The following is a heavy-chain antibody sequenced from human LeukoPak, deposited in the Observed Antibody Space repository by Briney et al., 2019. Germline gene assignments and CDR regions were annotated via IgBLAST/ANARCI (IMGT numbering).Heavy chain of an antibody. J-gene: IGHJ4*02. V-gene: IGHV4-39*01. CDR2: IYYSGST. Sequence: PSETLSLTCTVSGGSISSSSYYWGWIRQPLGKGLEWIGSIYYSGSTYYNPSLKSRVTISVDTSKNQFSLKLRSVTAADTAVYYCARQPSSIAARRPRDWGQGTLVT. CDR3: ARQPSSIAARRPRD. D-gene: IGHD6-6*01. CDR1: GGSISSSSYY.